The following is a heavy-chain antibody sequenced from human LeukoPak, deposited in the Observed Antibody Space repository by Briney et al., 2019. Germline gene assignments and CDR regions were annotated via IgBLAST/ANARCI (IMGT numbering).Heavy chain of an antibody. V-gene: IGHV4-61*01. CDR3: AKGGHSSGWYHDY. CDR1: GGSVSSDNYY. Sequence: SETLSLTCTVSGGSVSSDNYYWSWIRQPPGRGLEWIGYIYYSGSTNYNPSLKSRVTISVDTSKDQFSLKLSSVTAADTAVYYCAKGGHSSGWYHDYWGRGTLVTVSS. CDR2: IYYSGST. J-gene: IGHJ4*02. D-gene: IGHD6-19*01.